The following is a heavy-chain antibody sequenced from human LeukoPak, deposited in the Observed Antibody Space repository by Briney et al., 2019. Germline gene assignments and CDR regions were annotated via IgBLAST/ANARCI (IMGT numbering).Heavy chain of an antibody. CDR3: AREGGSGSYYVPYVGNYMDV. CDR1: GGSISSSSYY. CDR2: IYYSGST. J-gene: IGHJ6*03. V-gene: IGHV4-39*01. Sequence: SETLSLTCTVSGGSISSSSYYWGWIRQPPGKGLEWIGSIYYSGSTYYNPSLKSRVTISVDTSKNQFSLKLSSVTAADTAVYYCAREGGSGSYYVPYVGNYMDVWGKGTTVTISS. D-gene: IGHD3-10*01.